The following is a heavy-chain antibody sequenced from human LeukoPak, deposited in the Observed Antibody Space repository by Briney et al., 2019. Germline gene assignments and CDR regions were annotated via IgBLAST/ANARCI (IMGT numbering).Heavy chain of an antibody. CDR1: GGSISRYY. D-gene: IGHD5-18*01. CDR3: ARDQENDDTDWFDP. V-gene: IGHV4-59*12. J-gene: IGHJ5*02. Sequence: PSETLSLTCTVSGGSISRYYWSWIRQPPGKGLEWIGYIYDGGSTKYNPSLKSRVTMSVDTSKNQFSLKLSSVTAADTAVYYCARDQENDDTDWFDPWGQGTLVTVSS. CDR2: IYDGGST.